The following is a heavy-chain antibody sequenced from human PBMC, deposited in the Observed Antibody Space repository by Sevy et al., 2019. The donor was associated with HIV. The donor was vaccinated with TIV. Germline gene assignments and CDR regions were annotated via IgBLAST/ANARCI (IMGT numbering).Heavy chain of an antibody. CDR3: AREGCTKPHDY. CDR1: GFTFSKYS. V-gene: IGHV3-23*01. J-gene: IGHJ4*02. CDR2: LSFVCGEI. D-gene: IGHD2-8*01. Sequence: GGPLRLSCAASGFTFSKYSMSWVRQPPGKGLEWVSTLSFVCGEINYADSVKGRFTIFRDNSKSSVYLQMNNLRPEDTAVYYCAREGCTKPHDYWGQGTLVTVSS.